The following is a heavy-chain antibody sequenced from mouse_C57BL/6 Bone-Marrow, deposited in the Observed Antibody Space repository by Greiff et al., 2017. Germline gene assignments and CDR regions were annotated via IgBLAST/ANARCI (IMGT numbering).Heavy chain of an antibody. J-gene: IGHJ3*01. D-gene: IGHD1-1*01. CDR3: TRSRSLTTVVASPFAY. Sequence: EVQLQESGEGLVKPGGSLKLSCAASGFTFSSYAMSWVRQTPEKRLEWVAYISSGGDYIYYADTVKGRFTISRDNARNTLYLQMSSLKSEDTAMXYCTRSRSLTTVVASPFAYWGQGTLVTVSA. V-gene: IGHV5-9-1*02. CDR1: GFTFSSYA. CDR2: ISSGGDYI.